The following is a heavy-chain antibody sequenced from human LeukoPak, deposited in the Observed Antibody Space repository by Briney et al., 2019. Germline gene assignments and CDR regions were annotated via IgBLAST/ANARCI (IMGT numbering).Heavy chain of an antibody. CDR1: GFTFSSYS. CDR3: ARDWYDFWSGYNYYYMDV. CDR2: ISSSSSSYI. J-gene: IGHJ6*03. V-gene: IGHV3-21*01. D-gene: IGHD3-3*01. Sequence: GGSLRLSRAASGFTFSSYSMNWVRQAPGKGLEWVSSISSSSSSYIYYADSVKGRFTISRDNAKNSLYLQMNSLRAEDTAVYYCARDWYDFWSGYNYYYMDVWGKGTTVTVSS.